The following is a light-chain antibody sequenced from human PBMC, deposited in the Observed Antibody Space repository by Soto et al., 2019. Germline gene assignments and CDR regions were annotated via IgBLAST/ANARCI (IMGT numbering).Light chain of an antibody. V-gene: IGLV2-14*01. CDR3: SSYTSSITLV. CDR2: EVS. J-gene: IGLJ1*01. CDR1: SSDVGAYNY. Sequence: QSVLTQPASGSGSPGQSITISCTGTSSDVGAYNYVSWYQQHPGKAPKLMIYEVSHRPSGVSNRFSGSKSGNTASLTISGLQAEDVADYYCSSYTSSITLVFATGTKVTVL.